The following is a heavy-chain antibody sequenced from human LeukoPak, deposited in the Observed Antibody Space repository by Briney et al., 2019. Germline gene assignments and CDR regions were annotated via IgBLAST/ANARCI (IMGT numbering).Heavy chain of an antibody. CDR2: ISGSGGST. CDR3: AKAPQGRYYYYMDV. CDR1: GFTFDDHG. Sequence: GGSLRLSCVASGFTFDDHGMSWVRQAPGKGLEWVSGISGSGGSTYYADSVKGRFTISRDNSKNTLYLQMNSLRAEDTAVYYCAKAPQGRYYYYMDVWGKGTTVTISS. J-gene: IGHJ6*03. V-gene: IGHV3-23*01.